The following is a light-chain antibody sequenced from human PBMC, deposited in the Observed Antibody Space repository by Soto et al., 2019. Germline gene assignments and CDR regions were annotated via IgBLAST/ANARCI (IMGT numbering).Light chain of an antibody. CDR3: QSYGTSLSGLYV. V-gene: IGLV1-40*01. CDR2: DSN. Sequence: QSVLTQPPSVSGAPGQGVTISCTGTSSNIGAGQDVHWYRQLPGAAPKFLISDSNNRASGVPDRFSVSKSGASASLAITGLRAEDEGDYFCQSYGTSLSGLYVFGTGTRSPS. CDR1: SSNIGAGQD. J-gene: IGLJ1*01.